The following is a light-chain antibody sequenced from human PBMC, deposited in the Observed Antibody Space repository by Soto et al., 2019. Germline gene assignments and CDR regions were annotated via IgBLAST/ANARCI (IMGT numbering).Light chain of an antibody. CDR3: QQYNNWPPRYT. CDR2: GAS. V-gene: IGKV3-15*01. CDR1: QSINTN. J-gene: IGKJ2*01. Sequence: EIVMTQSPDTLSVSPGESVTLSCRASQSINTNLAWYQQKPGQAPRLLIYGASARATGIPARFSGRGSGTEFTLTISSLQSEDFAVYYCQQYNNWPPRYTFGQGTKLEIK.